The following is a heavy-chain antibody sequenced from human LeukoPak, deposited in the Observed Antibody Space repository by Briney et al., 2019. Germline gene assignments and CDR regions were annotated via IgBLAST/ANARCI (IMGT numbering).Heavy chain of an antibody. V-gene: IGHV3-23*01. CDR1: GFDFSSYA. J-gene: IGHJ4*02. CDR2: ISGTGGFT. Sequence: PGGSLRLSRAASGFDFSSYAMTWVRQAPGKGLEWLSTISGTGGFTYYADSVQGRFTIFRDNSKNTLDLQMHSLRAEDTALYYCAKALLSSAARYFDSWGQGTLVTVS. CDR3: AKALLSSAARYFDS. D-gene: IGHD6-6*01.